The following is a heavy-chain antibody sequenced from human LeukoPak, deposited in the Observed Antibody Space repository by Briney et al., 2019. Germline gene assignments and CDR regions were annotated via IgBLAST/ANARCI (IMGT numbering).Heavy chain of an antibody. CDR3: VRSYDWVFDY. CDR1: GDSVSRHDLT. D-gene: IGHD1-1*01. Sequence: SQTLSLTCAISGDSVSRHDLTWDWVRQSPSRGLEWLGRTFYRSKWYNDYAVSVKSRITVSPDTSKNQSSLHPNSVTPEDTAVYYCVRSYDWVFDYWGQGTRVTVSS. J-gene: IGHJ4*02. V-gene: IGHV6-1*01. CDR2: TFYRSKWYN.